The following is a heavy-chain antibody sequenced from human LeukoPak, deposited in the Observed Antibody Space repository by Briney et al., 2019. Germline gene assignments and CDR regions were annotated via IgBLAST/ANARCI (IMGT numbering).Heavy chain of an antibody. CDR1: GFTFSAYW. CDR3: AKDSTASGSYYGMDI. Sequence: GGSLRLSCAASGFTFSAYWMHWVRQAPGKGLVWVSRLNTDGSDTRYADSVQGRFTISRDNAKNTLYLQMNSLRAEDTAVYYCAKDSTASGSYYGMDIWGQGTTVTVSS. D-gene: IGHD3-3*01. J-gene: IGHJ6*02. V-gene: IGHV3-74*01. CDR2: LNTDGSDT.